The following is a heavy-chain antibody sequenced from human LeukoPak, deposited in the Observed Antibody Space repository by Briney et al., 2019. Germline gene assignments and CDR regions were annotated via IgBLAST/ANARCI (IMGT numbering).Heavy chain of an antibody. D-gene: IGHD6-13*01. CDR2: INHSGST. CDR3: ATSQGTSWYY. Sequence: PSETLSLTCAVYGGSFSGYYWSWIRQPPGKGLEWIGEINHSGSTNYNPSLKSRVTISVDTSKNQFSLKLSSVTAADTAVYYCATSQGTSWYYWGQGTLVTVSS. V-gene: IGHV4-34*01. J-gene: IGHJ4*02. CDR1: GGSFSGYY.